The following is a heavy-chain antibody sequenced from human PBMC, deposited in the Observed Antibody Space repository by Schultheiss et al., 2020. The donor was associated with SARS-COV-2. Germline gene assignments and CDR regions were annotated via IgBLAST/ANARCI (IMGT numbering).Heavy chain of an antibody. V-gene: IGHV3-15*01. CDR2: IKSKTDGGTT. CDR1: GFSFSNAW. CDR3: TTQPCIAAAGTYYYYYGMDV. Sequence: GGSLRLSCAASGFSFSNAWMSWVRQAPGKGLEWVGRIKSKTDGGTTDYAAPVKGRFTISRDDSKNTLYLQMNSLKTEDTAVYYCTTQPCIAAAGTYYYYYGMDVWGQGTTVTVSS. D-gene: IGHD6-13*01. J-gene: IGHJ6*02.